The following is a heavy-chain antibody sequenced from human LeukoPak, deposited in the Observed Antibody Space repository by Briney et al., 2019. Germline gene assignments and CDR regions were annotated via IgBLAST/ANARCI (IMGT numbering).Heavy chain of an antibody. CDR1: GGTFSSYA. CDR2: IIPILGIA. D-gene: IGHD3-22*01. Sequence: SVKVSCKASGGTFSSYAISWVRQAPGQGLEWMGRIIPILGIANYAQKFQGRVTITADKSTSTVYMELSSLRSEDTAVYYCARNAKDSSGYYYLNRNWFDPWGQGTLVTVSS. V-gene: IGHV1-69*04. J-gene: IGHJ5*02. CDR3: ARNAKDSSGYYYLNRNWFDP.